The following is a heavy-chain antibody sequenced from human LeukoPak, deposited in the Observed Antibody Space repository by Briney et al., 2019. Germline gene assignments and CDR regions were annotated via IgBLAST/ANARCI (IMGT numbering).Heavy chain of an antibody. V-gene: IGHV4-59*01. CDR1: GGSISSYY. D-gene: IGHD3-22*01. Sequence: PSETLSLTCTVSGGSISSYYWSWIRQPPGKGLEWIGYIYYSGSTNYNPSLKSRVTISVDTSKNQFSLKLSSVTAADTAVYYCARSYYYDSSGYYQIWGQGTMVTVSS. J-gene: IGHJ3*02. CDR3: ARSYYYDSSGYYQI. CDR2: IYYSGST.